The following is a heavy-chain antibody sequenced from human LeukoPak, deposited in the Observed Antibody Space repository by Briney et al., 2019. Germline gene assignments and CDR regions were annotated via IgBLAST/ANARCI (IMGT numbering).Heavy chain of an antibody. V-gene: IGHV1-3*01. CDR2: INAGNGDT. CDR1: GYTFTSYA. Sequence: ASVKVSCKASGYTFTSYAMHWVRRAPGQRLEWMGWINAGNGDTKYSQKFQGRVTIARDTSTSTAYMELSSLRSEDTAVYYCARDRGGTGDFDYWGQGTLVTVSS. CDR3: ARDRGGTGDFDY. D-gene: IGHD1-1*01. J-gene: IGHJ4*02.